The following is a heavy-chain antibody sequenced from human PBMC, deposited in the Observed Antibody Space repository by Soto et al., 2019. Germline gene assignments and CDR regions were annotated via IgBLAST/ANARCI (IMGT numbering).Heavy chain of an antibody. CDR2: IYWDDDK. Sequence: QITLKESGPTLVKPTQTLTLTCTFSGFSLSTSGVGVGWIRQPPGKALEWLALIYWDDDKRYSPSLKSRLTSXXDTSKHQVVLTKTHRDPVDTATYYRAPSGFSSSGCGVVVDYWGQGTLVTVSS. CDR1: GFSLSTSGVG. CDR3: APSGFSSSGCGVVVDY. V-gene: IGHV2-5*02. D-gene: IGHD6-13*01. J-gene: IGHJ4*02.